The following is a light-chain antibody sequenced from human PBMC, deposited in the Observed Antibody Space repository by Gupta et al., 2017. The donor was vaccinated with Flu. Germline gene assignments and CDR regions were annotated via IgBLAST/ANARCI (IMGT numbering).Light chain of an antibody. CDR1: QSVSSSY. CDR3: QQYGSSPRT. Sequence: EIVLTQSPRTLCLSRGERATLSCRASQSVSSSYLAWYQQKPGQAPRLLIYGASSRATGIPDRFSGSGSETDFTLTISRLEPEDFAVYYCQQYGSSPRTFGQGTKLEIK. V-gene: IGKV3-20*01. CDR2: GAS. J-gene: IGKJ2*01.